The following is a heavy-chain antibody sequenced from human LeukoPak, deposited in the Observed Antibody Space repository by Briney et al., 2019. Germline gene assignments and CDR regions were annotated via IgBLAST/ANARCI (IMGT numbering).Heavy chain of an antibody. CDR3: ARGTYYYDSSGYSLFDY. CDR2: IIPIFGTA. J-gene: IGHJ4*02. D-gene: IGHD3-22*01. Sequence: EASVKVSCKASGYSFTSYGISWVRQAPGQGLEWMGGIIPIFGTANYAQKFQGRVTITADESTSTAYMELSSLRSEDTAVYYCARGTYYYDSSGYSLFDYWGQGTLVTVSS. CDR1: GYSFTSYG. V-gene: IGHV1-69*13.